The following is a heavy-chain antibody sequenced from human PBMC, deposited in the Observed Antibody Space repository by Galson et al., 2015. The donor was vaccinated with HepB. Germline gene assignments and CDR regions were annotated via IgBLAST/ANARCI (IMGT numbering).Heavy chain of an antibody. D-gene: IGHD6-19*01. CDR3: ARDAVYSSGWYYFDS. Sequence: SLRLSCAASGFTFSSSPMNWVRQAPGKGLEWVSYISSGSTSIYYADSVKGRFTISRDNAKNSLYLQMNSLRDEDTAVYYCARDAVYSSGWYYFDSWGQGTLVTVSS. CDR1: GFTFSSSP. V-gene: IGHV3-48*02. J-gene: IGHJ4*02. CDR2: ISSGSTSI.